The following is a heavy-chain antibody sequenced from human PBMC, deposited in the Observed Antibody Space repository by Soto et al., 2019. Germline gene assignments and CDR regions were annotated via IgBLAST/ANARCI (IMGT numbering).Heavy chain of an antibody. V-gene: IGHV4-61*01. CDR3: ASLIYYDSSGYYYSWFDP. CDR1: GGSVSSGSYY. D-gene: IGHD3-22*01. Sequence: SETLSLTCTVSGGSVSSGSYYWSWIRQPPGKGLEWIGYIYYSGSTNYNPSLKSRVTISVDTSKNQFSLRLSSVTAADTAVYYCASLIYYDSSGYYYSWFDPWGQGTLVTVSS. J-gene: IGHJ5*02. CDR2: IYYSGST.